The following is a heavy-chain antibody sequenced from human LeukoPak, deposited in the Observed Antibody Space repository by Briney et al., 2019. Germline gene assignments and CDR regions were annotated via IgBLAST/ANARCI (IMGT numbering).Heavy chain of an antibody. CDR3: ARPPMVRGVNWFDL. V-gene: IGHV1-8*03. Sequence: ASVKVSCKASGYTFTSHDINWVRQATGQGLEWMGWMNPNSGDTGYAQKFQGRVTITRNTSISTAYMELSRLRSDDTAVYYCARPPMVRGVNWFDLWGQGTLVTVSS. CDR2: MNPNSGDT. J-gene: IGHJ5*02. CDR1: GYTFTSHD. D-gene: IGHD3-10*01.